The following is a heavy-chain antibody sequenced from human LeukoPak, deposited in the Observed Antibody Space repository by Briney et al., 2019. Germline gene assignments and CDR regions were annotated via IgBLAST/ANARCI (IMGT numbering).Heavy chain of an antibody. CDR2: IYTRGST. D-gene: IGHD2-8*02. CDR1: GTSVSSYY. CDR3: ARGRYCSATTCSGGDAFDI. V-gene: IGHV4-4*07. Sequence: KPSETLSLTCPVSGTSVSSYYWSWIRQPAGRGLEWIGRIYTRGSTNYNPSLQSRVSMSVDSSKSQFSLRLTSVTAADTAIYYCARGRYCSATTCSGGDAFDIWGQGTVVTVSS. J-gene: IGHJ3*02.